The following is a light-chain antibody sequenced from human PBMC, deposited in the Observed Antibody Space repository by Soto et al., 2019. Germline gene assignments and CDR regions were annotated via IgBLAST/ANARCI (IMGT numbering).Light chain of an antibody. CDR3: QQYGSTPYT. Sequence: EIVLTQSPGPLSLSPGERATLSCRASQSVSSSYFAWYQQKPGQAPRLLIYGASSRATGIPDRFSGSGSGTDFTLIISRLEPEDFAVYYCQQYGSTPYTFGQGTKLEIK. J-gene: IGKJ2*01. CDR1: QSVSSSY. V-gene: IGKV3-20*01. CDR2: GAS.